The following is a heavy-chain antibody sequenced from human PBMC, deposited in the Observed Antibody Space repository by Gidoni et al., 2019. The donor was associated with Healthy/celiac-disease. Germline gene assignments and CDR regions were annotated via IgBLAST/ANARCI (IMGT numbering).Heavy chain of an antibody. J-gene: IGHJ5*02. V-gene: IGHV4-34*01. CDR1: VGSFSGYY. Sequence: QVQLQQWGAGLLKPSETLSLTCAVHVGSFSGYYWSWIRQPPGQGLEWIGEINHSGSTNYNPSLKSRVTISVDTSKNQFSLKLSSVTAADTAVYYCARLTIFGIRRIGFNWFDPWGQGTLVTVSS. CDR2: INHSGST. D-gene: IGHD3-3*01. CDR3: ARLTIFGIRRIGFNWFDP.